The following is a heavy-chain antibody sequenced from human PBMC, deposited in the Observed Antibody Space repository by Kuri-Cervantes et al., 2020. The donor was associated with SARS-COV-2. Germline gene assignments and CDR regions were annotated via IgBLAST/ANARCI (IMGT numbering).Heavy chain of an antibody. J-gene: IGHJ6*02. Sequence: ASVKVSCKASGYTFTSYGISWVRQAPGQGLEWMGWISAYNGNTNYAQKLQGRVTMTTDTSTSTAYMELRSLRSDDTAVYYCARGSWIQLWFGGQGGMDVWGQGTTVTVSS. CDR2: ISAYNGNT. CDR3: ARGSWIQLWFGGQGGMDV. D-gene: IGHD5-18*01. CDR1: GYTFTSYG. V-gene: IGHV1-18*01.